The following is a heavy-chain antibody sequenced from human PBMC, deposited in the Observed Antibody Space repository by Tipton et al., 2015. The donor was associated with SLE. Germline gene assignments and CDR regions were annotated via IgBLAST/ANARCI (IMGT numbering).Heavy chain of an antibody. V-gene: IGHV3-21*05. D-gene: IGHD3-22*01. CDR2: ISVSRTYI. Sequence: SLRLSCVASGFCFLFMNSVRQAPGKWMDRISFISVSRTYIWYADAAKGRFTISIDNAKNAVFLEMNSRRIEDTAVNYCATPTHYYDSHGFSSGAYDIWGRETLVSIYS. CDR1: GFCFLF. CDR3: ATPTHYYDSHGFSSGAYDI. J-gene: IGHJ3*02.